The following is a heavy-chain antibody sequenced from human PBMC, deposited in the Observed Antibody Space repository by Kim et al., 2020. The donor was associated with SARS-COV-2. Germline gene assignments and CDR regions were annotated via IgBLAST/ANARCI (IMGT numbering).Heavy chain of an antibody. V-gene: IGHV3-49*03. Sequence: GGSLRLSCTASGFSFGDYTLNWFRQAPGKGLEWLGFIRSKDFGETTQSAAPVRGRFTISRDDSRSIAYLQMHSLETEDTAMYYCATTYDSGFSVWYYFDYWGQGTLVTVSS. CDR1: GFSFGDYT. CDR2: IRSKDFGETT. CDR3: ATTYDSGFSVWYYFDY. D-gene: IGHD3-22*01. J-gene: IGHJ4*02.